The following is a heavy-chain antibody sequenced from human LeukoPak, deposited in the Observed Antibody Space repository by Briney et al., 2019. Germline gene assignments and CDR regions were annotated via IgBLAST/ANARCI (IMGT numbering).Heavy chain of an antibody. D-gene: IGHD1-26*01. CDR1: GYTFTSYA. J-gene: IGHJ5*02. V-gene: IGHV7-4-1*02. Sequence: ASVKVSCKASGYTFTSYAMNWVRQAPGQGLEWMGWINTNTGNPTYAQGFTGRFVFSWDTSVSTAYLQISSLKAEDTAVYYCARDYSGSYSNWFDPWGQGTLVTVSS. CDR3: ARDYSGSYSNWFDP. CDR2: INTNTGNP.